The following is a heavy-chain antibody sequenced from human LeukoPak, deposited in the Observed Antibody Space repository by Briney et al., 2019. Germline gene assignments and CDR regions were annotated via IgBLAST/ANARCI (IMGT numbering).Heavy chain of an antibody. D-gene: IGHD3-10*01. J-gene: IGHJ4*02. CDR1: GGPFSGYF. CDR3: ARRYYYNLGSFPFDF. V-gene: IGHV4-34*01. CDR2: IHNSGTT. Sequence: SETLSLTCAVSGGPFSGYFWSWIRQTSGKGLEWIGEIHNSGTTNYNPSLNSRVTISEDTSKNQFYLNLSSVTAADTAVYYCARRYYYNLGSFPFDFWGQGTLVTVSS.